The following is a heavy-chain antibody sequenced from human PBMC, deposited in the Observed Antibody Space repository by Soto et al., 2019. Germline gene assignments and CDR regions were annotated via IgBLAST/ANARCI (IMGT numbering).Heavy chain of an antibody. Sequence: QVQLQESGPGLVKPSQTLSLTCTVSGGSISSGDYYWSWIRQPPGKGLEWIGYIYYSGSTYYNPSLKLRVTISVDPSKNKFSLKLSSLTAADTAVYYCARVADCSGGRCYFSVDYWGQGTLVTVSS. CDR3: ARVADCSGGRCYFSVDY. D-gene: IGHD2-15*01. CDR1: GGSISSGDYY. V-gene: IGHV4-30-4*01. CDR2: IYYSGST. J-gene: IGHJ4*02.